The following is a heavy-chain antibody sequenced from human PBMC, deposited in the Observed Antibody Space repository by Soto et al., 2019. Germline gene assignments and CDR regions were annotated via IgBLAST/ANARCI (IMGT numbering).Heavy chain of an antibody. CDR1: GGSLSSSSYY. D-gene: IGHD2-21*01. CDR3: GRHDWTDYLLAINY. CDR2: IYYNGNT. V-gene: IGHV4-39*01. Sequence: QLHLQESGPGLVKPSETLSLTCIVSGGSLSSSSYYWAWIRQPPGKGLEWIGTIYYNGNTYYNPSLKSRVTMALDTSKNAFSLKLSSVTATDTAVYYCGRHDWTDYLLAINYWGQGTLATVSS. J-gene: IGHJ4*02.